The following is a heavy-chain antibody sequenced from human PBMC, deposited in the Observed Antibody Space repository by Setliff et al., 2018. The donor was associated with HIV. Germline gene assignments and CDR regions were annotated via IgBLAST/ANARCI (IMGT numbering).Heavy chain of an antibody. D-gene: IGHD7-27*01. CDR3: GRDYWGSIDY. J-gene: IGHJ4*02. Sequence: SETLSPTCTVSGGSMKTFDWGWIRQPPRKGLEWIGYSRNSGCTNCNPSLQSRVTISVDTSKSQFSLTLRSVTAADTAVYYCGRDYWGSIDYWGQGILVTVTS. CDR2: SRNSGCT. CDR1: GGSMKTFD. V-gene: IGHV4-59*01.